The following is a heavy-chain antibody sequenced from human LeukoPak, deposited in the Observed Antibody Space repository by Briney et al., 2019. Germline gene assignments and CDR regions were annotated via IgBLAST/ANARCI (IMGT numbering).Heavy chain of an antibody. CDR1: GGSFSGYY. Sequence: SETLSLTCAVYGGSFSGYYWSWIRQPPGKGLESIGEMNHSGSTNYNPSLKSRVTISVDTSKNQFSLKLSSVTAADTAVYYCARRLGRKFGERFYYYHYMDVWGKGTTVTISS. D-gene: IGHD3-10*01. CDR3: ARRLGRKFGERFYYYHYMDV. V-gene: IGHV4-34*01. CDR2: MNHSGST. J-gene: IGHJ6*03.